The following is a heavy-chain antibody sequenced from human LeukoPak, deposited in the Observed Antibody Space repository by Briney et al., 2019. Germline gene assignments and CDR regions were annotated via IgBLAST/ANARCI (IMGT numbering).Heavy chain of an antibody. J-gene: IGHJ3*02. CDR1: GGTFSSYA. D-gene: IGHD2-2*01. V-gene: IGHV1-69*01. Sequence: GASVKVSCKASGGTFSSYAISWVRQAPGQGLEWMGGIIPIFGTANYAQKFQGRVTITADESTSTAYMELSSLRSEDTAVYYCARPPSRHCSSTSCYLPDAFDIWGQGTMVTVSS. CDR2: IIPIFGTA. CDR3: ARPPSRHCSSTSCYLPDAFDI.